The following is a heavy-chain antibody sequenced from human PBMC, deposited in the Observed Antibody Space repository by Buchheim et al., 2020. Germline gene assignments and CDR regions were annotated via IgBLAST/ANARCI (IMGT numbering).Heavy chain of an antibody. Sequence: EVQLLESGGGLVQPGGSLRLSCAASGFTFSSYAMSWVRQAPGKGLEWVSAISGSGGSTYYADSVKGRFTISRDNSKNKLYLQMNSLRAEDTAVYYCAKAPRLLVYDSSVDNWFDPWGQGTL. CDR1: GFTFSSYA. D-gene: IGHD3-22*01. V-gene: IGHV3-23*01. CDR3: AKAPRLLVYDSSVDNWFDP. CDR2: ISGSGGST. J-gene: IGHJ5*02.